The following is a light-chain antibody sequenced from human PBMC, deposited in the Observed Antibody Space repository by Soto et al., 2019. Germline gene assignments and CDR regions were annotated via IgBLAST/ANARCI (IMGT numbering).Light chain of an antibody. Sequence: ETVMPKYTDTLSVSPGERATLSCRASQSVRTKVAWYQQTPGQAPRLLIYGASSRATGIPARFSGSGSGTEFTLTISSLQSEDSAVYYCQQYNTWPAEITFGQGTRLEI. CDR1: QSVRTK. J-gene: IGKJ5*01. CDR3: QQYNTWPAEIT. CDR2: GAS. V-gene: IGKV3D-15*01.